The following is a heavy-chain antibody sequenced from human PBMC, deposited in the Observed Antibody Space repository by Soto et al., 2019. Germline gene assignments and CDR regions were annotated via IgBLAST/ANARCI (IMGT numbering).Heavy chain of an antibody. CDR2: INHSGST. CDR3: ARGLRGSGWSRPLAH. Sequence: SETLSLTCAVYGGSFSGYYWSWIRQPPGKGLEWIGEINHSGSTNYNPSLKSRVTISVDTSKNQFSLKLSSVTAADTAVYYCARGLRGSGWSRPLAHWGQGTLVTVSS. D-gene: IGHD6-19*01. J-gene: IGHJ4*02. V-gene: IGHV4-34*01. CDR1: GGSFSGYY.